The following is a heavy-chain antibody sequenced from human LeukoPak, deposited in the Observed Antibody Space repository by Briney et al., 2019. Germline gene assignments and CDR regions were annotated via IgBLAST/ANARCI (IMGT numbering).Heavy chain of an antibody. V-gene: IGHV4-61*02. D-gene: IGHD6-13*01. CDR1: GGSISSGTYY. CDR2: IYTSGSTSGST. CDR3: ARDAPGIAAAGVY. J-gene: IGHJ4*02. Sequence: SETLSLTCTVSGGSISSGTYYWNWIRQPGGKGLEWIGRIYTSGSTSGSTSCNPSLKSRVTISVDMSMNQFSLSLSSVTAADTAVYYCARDAPGIAAAGVYWGQGTLVTVSS.